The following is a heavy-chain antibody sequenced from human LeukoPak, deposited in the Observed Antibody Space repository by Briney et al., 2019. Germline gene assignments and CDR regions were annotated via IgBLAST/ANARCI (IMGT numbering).Heavy chain of an antibody. D-gene: IGHD2-2*01. V-gene: IGHV3-33*01. CDR2: MWYDGSNE. CDR1: GFTFTFSAYA. CDR3: ARDLVVVSAAKYGGYNYCGMDV. J-gene: IGHJ6*02. Sequence: PGGSLRLSCAASGFTFTFSAYAIHWVRQAPGKGLEWVAVMWYDGSNEYYADSVKGRFSISRDNGKDSLYLQVNSLRDEDTAVYYCARDLVVVSAAKYGGYNYCGMDVWGQGTTVTVSS.